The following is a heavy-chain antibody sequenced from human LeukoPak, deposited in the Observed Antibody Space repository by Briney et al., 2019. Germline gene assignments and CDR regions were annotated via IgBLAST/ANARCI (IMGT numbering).Heavy chain of an antibody. CDR3: AKAPCSGGSCYSGDFDY. V-gene: IGHV3-23*01. Sequence: GGPLRLSCAASGFTFSSYAMSWVRQAPGKGLEWVSAISGSGGSTYYADSVKGRFTISRDNSKNTLYLQMNSLRAEDTAVYYCAKAPCSGGSCYSGDFDYWGQGTLVTVSS. CDR2: ISGSGGST. D-gene: IGHD2-15*01. J-gene: IGHJ4*02. CDR1: GFTFSSYA.